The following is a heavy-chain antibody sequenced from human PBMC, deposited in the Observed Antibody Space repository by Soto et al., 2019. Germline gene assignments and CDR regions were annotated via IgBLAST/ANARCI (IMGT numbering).Heavy chain of an antibody. Sequence: QVTLKESGPVLVKPTETLTLTCTVSGFSLSNARMGVSWIRQPPGKALEWLAHIFSNDEKSYSTSLKSRLTISNETSKNQVVLTMTNMDPVDTATYYCARMGKGTGSYYTLPQSHHYGMDVWGQGTTVTVSS. D-gene: IGHD3-10*01. CDR1: GFSLSNARMG. CDR2: IFSNDEK. V-gene: IGHV2-26*01. J-gene: IGHJ6*02. CDR3: ARMGKGTGSYYTLPQSHHYGMDV.